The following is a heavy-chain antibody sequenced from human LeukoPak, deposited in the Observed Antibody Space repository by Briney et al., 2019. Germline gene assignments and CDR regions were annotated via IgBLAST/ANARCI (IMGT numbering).Heavy chain of an antibody. CDR1: GGSISSYY. V-gene: IGHV4-59*01. CDR2: IYYSGST. CDR3: ARGSQGGSYELDY. Sequence: SETLSLTCTVSGGSISSYYWSWIRQPPGKGLEWIGYIYYSGSTNYNPSLKSRVTISVDTSKNQFSRKLSSVTAADTAVYYCARGSQGGSYELDYWGQGTLVTVSS. D-gene: IGHD1-26*01. J-gene: IGHJ4*02.